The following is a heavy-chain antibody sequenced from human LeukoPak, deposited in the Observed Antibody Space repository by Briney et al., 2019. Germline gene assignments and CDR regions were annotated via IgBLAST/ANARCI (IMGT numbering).Heavy chain of an antibody. CDR1: GDSISSYY. CDR3: ARGITMLNT. Sequence: SETLSLTCTVSGDSISSYYWCWVRQPPGQGLEWIGYIYYSGSTNYNPSLKSRVTMSVDTSKNQFSLTLTFVTAADTAVYYCARGITMLNTWGQGTLVTVSS. D-gene: IGHD3-16*01. CDR2: IYYSGST. V-gene: IGHV4-59*01. J-gene: IGHJ4*02.